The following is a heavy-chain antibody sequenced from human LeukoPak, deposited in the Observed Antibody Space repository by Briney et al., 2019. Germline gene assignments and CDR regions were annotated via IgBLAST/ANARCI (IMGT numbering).Heavy chain of an antibody. D-gene: IGHD3-22*01. CDR3: ARDLSITMIVVATSWFDP. J-gene: IGHJ5*02. CDR1: GFTFSSYW. V-gene: IGHV3-20*04. CDR2: INWNGGST. Sequence: PGGSLRLSCVGSGFTFSSYWMSWVRQAPGKGLEWVSGINWNGGSTGYADSVKGRFTISRDNAKNSLYLQMNSLRAEDTALYYCARDLSITMIVVATSWFDPWGQGTLVTVSS.